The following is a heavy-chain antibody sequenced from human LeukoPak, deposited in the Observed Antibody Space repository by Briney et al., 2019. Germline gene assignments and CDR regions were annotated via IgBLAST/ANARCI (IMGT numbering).Heavy chain of an antibody. CDR1: GFTFSSYA. CDR2: ISGGGGRS. J-gene: IGHJ4*02. Sequence: GGSLRLSCAASGFTFSSYAMSWVRQAPGKGLEWVSTISGGGGRSYYAGSVKGRFTISRDNSKKTLYLQMNSLRAEDTAVYYCAKEDGDYGSGSFFDYWGQGTLVTVSS. V-gene: IGHV3-23*01. CDR3: AKEDGDYGSGSFFDY. D-gene: IGHD3-10*01.